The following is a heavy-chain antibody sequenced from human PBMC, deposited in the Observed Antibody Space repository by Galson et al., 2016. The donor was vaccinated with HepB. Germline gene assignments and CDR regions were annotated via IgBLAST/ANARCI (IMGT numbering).Heavy chain of an antibody. J-gene: IGHJ4*02. CDR2: ISNDGNNK. V-gene: IGHV3-30*18. CDR1: GSSFRNYG. CDR3: AKDQGSAGGWSGAFDS. D-gene: IGHD6-19*01. Sequence: SLRLSCAASGSSFRNYGIHWVRQAPGKGLEWVGLISNDGNNKYYAESVKGRFTISRDNSKNTLYLQMNTLTPEDTSVFFCAKDQGSAGGWSGAFDSWGQGTLVTVSS.